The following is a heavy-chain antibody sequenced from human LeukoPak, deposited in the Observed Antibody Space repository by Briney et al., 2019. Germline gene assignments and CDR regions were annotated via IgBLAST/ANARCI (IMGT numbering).Heavy chain of an antibody. J-gene: IGHJ6*02. CDR3: ARDRPTETDGMDV. CDR1: GGTFSSYA. D-gene: IGHD4-17*01. Sequence: ASVKVSCKASGGTFSSYAISWVRRAPGQGLEWMGVIIPIFGTANYAQKFQGRVTITADESTSTAYMELSSLRSEDTAVYYCARDRPTETDGMDVWGQGTTVTVSS. V-gene: IGHV1-69*13. CDR2: IIPIFGTA.